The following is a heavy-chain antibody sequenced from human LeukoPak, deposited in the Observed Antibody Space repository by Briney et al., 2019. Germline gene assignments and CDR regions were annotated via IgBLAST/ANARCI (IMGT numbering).Heavy chain of an antibody. Sequence: PGGSLRLSCAATGFTFSFYWMSWVRQAPGKGLEWVANIKQDGTETSYMDSVRGRFTISRDNAKNSLYLQMNSLRAEDTAVYYCARLPGYYYYMDVWGKGTTVTVSS. CDR2: IKQDGTET. V-gene: IGHV3-7*01. CDR1: GFTFSFYW. J-gene: IGHJ6*03. CDR3: ARLPGYYYYMDV.